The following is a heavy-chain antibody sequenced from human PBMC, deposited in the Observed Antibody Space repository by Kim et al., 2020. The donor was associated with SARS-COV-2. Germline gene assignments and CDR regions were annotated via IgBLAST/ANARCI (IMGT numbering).Heavy chain of an antibody. CDR3: ARIYSSYYYMDV. V-gene: IGHV4-39*01. J-gene: IGHJ6*03. Sequence: YSPSLKRRVTMSADTSESQFSMRLSSVTDADTAVYYCARIYSSYYYMDVWGKGTSVTVS.